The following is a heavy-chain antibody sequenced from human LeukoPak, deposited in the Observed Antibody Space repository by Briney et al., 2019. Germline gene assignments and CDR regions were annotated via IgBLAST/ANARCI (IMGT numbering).Heavy chain of an antibody. CDR3: AKSGDSSGYYLYNWFDP. CDR2: ISWNSGST. Sequence: GGSLRLSCAASGFTFDDYAMHWVRQAPGKGLEWVSGISWNSGSTGYADSVKGRFTISRDNAKNSLYLQMNSLRAEDTALYYCAKSGDSSGYYLYNWFDPWGQGTLVTVSS. V-gene: IGHV3-9*01. J-gene: IGHJ5*02. D-gene: IGHD3-22*01. CDR1: GFTFDDYA.